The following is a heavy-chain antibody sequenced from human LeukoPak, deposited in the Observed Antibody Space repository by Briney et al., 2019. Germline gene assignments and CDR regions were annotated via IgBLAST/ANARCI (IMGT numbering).Heavy chain of an antibody. J-gene: IGHJ4*02. CDR1: GGSSSSGGYS. CDR3: ASFFSSYGYDY. V-gene: IGHV4-30-2*01. CDR2: IYHSGST. D-gene: IGHD5-18*01. Sequence: PSQTLSFTCAVSGGSSSSGGYSWSWIRQPPGKGLEWIGYIYHSGSTYYNPSLKSRVTISVDRSKNQFSLKLSSVTAADTAVYYCASFFSSYGYDYWGQGTLVTVSS.